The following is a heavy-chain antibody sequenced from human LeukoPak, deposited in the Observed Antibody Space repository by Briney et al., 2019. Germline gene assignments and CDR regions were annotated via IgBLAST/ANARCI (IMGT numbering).Heavy chain of an antibody. D-gene: IGHD4-17*01. CDR1: GGSISSYY. CDR3: ARDIYGDYPDY. J-gene: IGHJ4*02. Sequence: PSETLSLTCTVSGGSISSYYWSWIRQPPGKGLEWIGYIYYSGSTNYNPSLKSRVTISVDTSKNQFSLKLSSVTAADTAVYYCARDIYGDYPDYWGQGTLVTVSS. CDR2: IYYSGST. V-gene: IGHV4-59*12.